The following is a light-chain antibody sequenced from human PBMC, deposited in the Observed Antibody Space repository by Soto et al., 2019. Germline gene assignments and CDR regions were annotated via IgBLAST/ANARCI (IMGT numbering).Light chain of an antibody. CDR2: EVN. Sequence: QSALTQPPSASGSPGQSVTISCTGTSSDDGGYNYVSWYQQHPGKAPKLMISEVNKRPSGVPDRFSGSKSGNTASLTVSGLQAEDEADYYCSSYAGSNIPWVFGGGTKLTVL. CDR1: SSDDGGYNY. CDR3: SSYAGSNIPWV. V-gene: IGLV2-8*01. J-gene: IGLJ3*02.